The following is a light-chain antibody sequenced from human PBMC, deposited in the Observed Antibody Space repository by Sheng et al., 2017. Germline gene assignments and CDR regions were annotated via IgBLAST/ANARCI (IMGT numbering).Light chain of an antibody. Sequence: EIVLTQSPGTLSLSPGDRATVSCWASQSVSSSYLGWYQQKPGQAPRLLIYDASSRATGIPDRFSGSASGTDFTLTISRLEPEDFAVYFCQQYGSSPGTFGQGTKVEIK. V-gene: IGKV3-20*01. J-gene: IGKJ1*01. CDR2: DAS. CDR1: QSVSSSY. CDR3: QQYGSSPGT.